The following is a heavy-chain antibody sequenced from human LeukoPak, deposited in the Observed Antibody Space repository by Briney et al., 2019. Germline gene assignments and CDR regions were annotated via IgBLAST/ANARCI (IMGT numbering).Heavy chain of an antibody. CDR1: GGSISSYY. J-gene: IGHJ4*02. Sequence: SETLFLTCTVSGGSISSYYWSWIRQPPGKGLEWIGCIYSSGSTKYNPSLKSRVTISVDTSKNQFSLKLSSVTAADTAVYYCARHSGNYPFDYWGQGTLVTVSS. CDR3: ARHSGNYPFDY. V-gene: IGHV4-59*01. CDR2: IYSSGST. D-gene: IGHD1-26*01.